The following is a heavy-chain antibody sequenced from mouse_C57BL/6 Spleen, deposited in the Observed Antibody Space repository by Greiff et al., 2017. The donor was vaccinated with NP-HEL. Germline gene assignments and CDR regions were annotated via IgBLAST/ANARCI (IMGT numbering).Heavy chain of an antibody. CDR1: GYAFTNYL. J-gene: IGHJ2*01. CDR2: INPGSGGT. V-gene: IGHV1-54*01. CDR3: ARGEDYYGSSLDY. D-gene: IGHD1-1*01. Sequence: VKVVESGAELVRPGTSVKVSCKASGYAFTNYLIEWVKQRPGQGLEWIGVINPGSGGTNYNEKFKGKATLTADKSSSTAYMQLSSLTSEDSAVYFCARGEDYYGSSLDYWGQGTTLTVSS.